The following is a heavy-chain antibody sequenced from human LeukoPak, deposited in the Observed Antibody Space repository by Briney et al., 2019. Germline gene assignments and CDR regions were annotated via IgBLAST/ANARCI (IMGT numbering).Heavy chain of an antibody. V-gene: IGHV4-34*01. CDR1: GGSFSGYY. CDR2: INHSGST. CDR3: ARVGYSYGYGDY. Sequence: SETLSLTCAVYGGSFSGYYWSWIRQPPGKGLEWIGEINHSGSTNYNPSLKCRVTISVDTSKNQFSLKLSSVTAADTAVYYCARVGYSYGYGDYWGQGTLVTVSS. J-gene: IGHJ4*02. D-gene: IGHD5-18*01.